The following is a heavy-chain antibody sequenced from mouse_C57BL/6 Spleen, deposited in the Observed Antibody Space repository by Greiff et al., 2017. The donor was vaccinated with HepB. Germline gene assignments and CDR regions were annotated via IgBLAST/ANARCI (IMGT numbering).Heavy chain of an antibody. V-gene: IGHV1-82*01. CDR2: IYPGDGDT. CDR3: AIAYYDDDDLFAY. D-gene: IGHD2-4*01. Sequence: VKLMESGPELVKPGASVKISCKASGYAFSSSWMNWVKQRPGKGLEWIGRIYPGDGDTNYNGKFKGKATLTADKSSSTAYMQLSSLTSEDSAVYFCAIAYYDDDDLFAYWGQGTLVTVSA. J-gene: IGHJ3*01. CDR1: GYAFSSSW.